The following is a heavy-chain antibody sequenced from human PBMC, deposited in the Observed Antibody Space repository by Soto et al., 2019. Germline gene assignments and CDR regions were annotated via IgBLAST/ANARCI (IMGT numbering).Heavy chain of an antibody. D-gene: IGHD6-13*01. Sequence: QVQQVESGGGVVQPGRSLRLSCAASGFTFSTHAMHWIRQAPGKGLECVAIVSFDGSNKYYADSVKGRFTISRDNSKNTLYLQMSGLTPEDTAVYYCARDQTGITTAGGGRIDHWGQGTLVTVSS. J-gene: IGHJ4*02. CDR2: VSFDGSNK. CDR3: ARDQTGITTAGGGRIDH. CDR1: GFTFSTHA. V-gene: IGHV3-30-3*01.